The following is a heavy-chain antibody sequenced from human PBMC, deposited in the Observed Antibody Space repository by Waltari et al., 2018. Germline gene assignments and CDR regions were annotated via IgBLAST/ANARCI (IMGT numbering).Heavy chain of an antibody. Sequence: QVQLQESGPGLVKPSGTLSLTFAVSGGSISSSNWWSWVRQPPGKGREWIGEIYHGCSTNYNPSLTCRVTISVDKSKNQFSLKLSSVTAADTAVYYCARTFWSGYSALDVWGQGTTVTVSS. CDR2: IYHGCST. D-gene: IGHD3-3*01. V-gene: IGHV4-4*02. J-gene: IGHJ6*02. CDR3: ARTFWSGYSALDV. CDR1: GGSISSSNW.